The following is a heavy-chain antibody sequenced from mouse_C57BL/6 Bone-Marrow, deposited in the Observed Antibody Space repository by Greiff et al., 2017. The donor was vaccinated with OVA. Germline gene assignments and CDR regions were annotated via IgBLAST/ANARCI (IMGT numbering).Heavy chain of an antibody. V-gene: IGHV3-6*01. Sequence: EVQLVESGPGLVKPSQSLSLTCSVTGYSITSGYYWNWIRQFPGNKLEWMGYISYDGSNNYNPSLKNRISITRDTSKNQFFLKLNSVTTEDTATYYCARVHMGAMDYWGQGTSVTVSS. CDR3: ARVHMGAMDY. CDR2: ISYDGSN. D-gene: IGHD1-1*02. CDR1: GYSITSGYY. J-gene: IGHJ4*01.